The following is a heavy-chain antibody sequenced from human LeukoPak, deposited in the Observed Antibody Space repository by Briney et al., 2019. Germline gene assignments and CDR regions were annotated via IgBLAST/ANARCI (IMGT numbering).Heavy chain of an antibody. CDR3: AKDRDYSSSGASVDY. V-gene: IGHV3-9*01. CDR2: ISWNSGSI. J-gene: IGHJ4*02. D-gene: IGHD6-6*01. Sequence: GGSLRLSCAASGFILDDYAMHWVRQAPGKGLEWVSGISWNSGSIGYADSVKGRFTISRDNAKNSLYLQMNSLRAEDTALYYCAKDRDYSSSGASVDYWGQGTLVTVSS. CDR1: GFILDDYA.